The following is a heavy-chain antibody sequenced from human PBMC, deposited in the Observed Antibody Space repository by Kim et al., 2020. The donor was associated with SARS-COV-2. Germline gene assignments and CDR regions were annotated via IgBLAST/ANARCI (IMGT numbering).Heavy chain of an antibody. D-gene: IGHD6-19*01. J-gene: IGHJ6*02. CDR2: IYYSGST. CDR1: GGSISSSSYY. Sequence: SETLSLTCTVSGGSISSSSYYWGWIRQPPGKGLEWIGSIYYSGSTYYNPSLKSRVTISVDTSKNQFSLKLSSVTAADTAVYYCARHSPVAGMEEYYYGMDVWGQGTTVTVSS. CDR3: ARHSPVAGMEEYYYGMDV. V-gene: IGHV4-39*01.